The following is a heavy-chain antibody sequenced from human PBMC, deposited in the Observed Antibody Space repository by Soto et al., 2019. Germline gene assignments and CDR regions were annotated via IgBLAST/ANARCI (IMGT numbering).Heavy chain of an antibody. CDR3: AKDVRVIIRGHFDP. D-gene: IGHD3-3*01. Sequence: EVQLLESGGGFVQPGGSLRLSCAASGFTFSSYAMSWVRQAPGKGLEWVSAISGSGGSTYYADSVKGRFTIPRDNSKNTLYLQMNSLRAEDTAVYDCAKDVRVIIRGHFDPWGQGTLVTVSS. CDR1: GFTFSSYA. CDR2: ISGSGGST. V-gene: IGHV3-23*01. J-gene: IGHJ5*02.